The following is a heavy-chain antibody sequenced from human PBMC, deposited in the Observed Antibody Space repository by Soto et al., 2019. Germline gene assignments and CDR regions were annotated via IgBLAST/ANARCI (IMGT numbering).Heavy chain of an antibody. D-gene: IGHD6-25*01. CDR1: NFSIGVGYC. Sequence: PETPSLTSVVSNFSIGVGYCWVWIRQSPGKGLEWLGTIYHTEHTYYNPSFKSRVTISLDTSENQFSLRLSSVTAADTAFYYCAKSSPLAATLFYWGQGALVTGSS. V-gene: IGHV4-38-2*01. CDR3: AKSSPLAATLFY. CDR2: IYHTEHT. J-gene: IGHJ4*02.